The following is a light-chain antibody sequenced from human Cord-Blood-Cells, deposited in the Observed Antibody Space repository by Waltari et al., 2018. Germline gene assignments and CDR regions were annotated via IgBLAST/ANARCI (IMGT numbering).Light chain of an antibody. Sequence: QSALNQPASVSGSPGQSITISCTGTSSDVGGYNYVYWYQQPPGKAPKLMIYDVSNRPSGVSNPFSGSKSGNTASLSISVLQAEDAADYYCSSYTSSSTPLFGGGTKLTVL. CDR1: SSDVGGYNY. V-gene: IGLV2-14*01. CDR3: SSYTSSSTPL. CDR2: DVS. J-gene: IGLJ3*02.